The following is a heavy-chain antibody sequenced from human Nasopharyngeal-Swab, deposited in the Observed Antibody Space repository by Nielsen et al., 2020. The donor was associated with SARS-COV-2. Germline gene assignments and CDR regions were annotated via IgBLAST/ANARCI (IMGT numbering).Heavy chain of an antibody. V-gene: IGHV4-34*01. CDR3: AREVGFWSGYFLGGMDV. D-gene: IGHD3-3*01. CDR1: GGSFSGYY. J-gene: IGHJ6*02. CDR2: INHSGST. Sequence: GSLRLSCAVYGGSFSGYYWSWIRQPPGKGLEWIGEINHSGSTNYNPSLKSRVTISVDTSKNQFSLKLSPVTAADTAVYYCAREVGFWSGYFLGGMDVWGQGTTVTVSS.